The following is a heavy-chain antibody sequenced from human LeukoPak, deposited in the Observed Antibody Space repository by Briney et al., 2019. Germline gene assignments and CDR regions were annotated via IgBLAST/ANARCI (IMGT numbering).Heavy chain of an antibody. V-gene: IGHV5-51*01. Sequence: GESLKTSRKGSGYSFTSFWIGRVRQMPGKGLEWMGIIYTGDSDTRYSPSFEGQVPILADKSISTAYLQWSSLKASDTAMYYCALLGYCSSTSCPPHFALDYWGQGTLVTVSS. D-gene: IGHD2-2*01. CDR2: IYTGDSDT. CDR3: ALLGYCSSTSCPPHFALDY. J-gene: IGHJ4*02. CDR1: GYSFTSFW.